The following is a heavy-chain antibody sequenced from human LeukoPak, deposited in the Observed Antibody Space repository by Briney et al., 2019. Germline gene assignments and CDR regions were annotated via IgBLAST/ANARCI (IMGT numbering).Heavy chain of an antibody. V-gene: IGHV3-7*04. D-gene: IGHD5-12*01. J-gene: IGHJ4*02. CDR2: INQDGSAK. Sequence: GGSLRLSCAASGFTFSNYWMSWVRQAPGKGLEWVANINQDGSAKYYLDSVKGRFTISRDNTKNSLYLQMNSLRAEDSAVYYCARLGYSAYETYYFDFWGQGTLVTVSS. CDR1: GFTFSNYW. CDR3: ARLGYSAYETYYFDF.